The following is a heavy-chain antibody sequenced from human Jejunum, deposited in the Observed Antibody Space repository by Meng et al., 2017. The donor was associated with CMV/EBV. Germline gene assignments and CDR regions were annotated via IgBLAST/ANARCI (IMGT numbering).Heavy chain of an antibody. Sequence: TVSGASFSNYYWSWIRQPPGRGLEWIGFIFYTGSTNYNPSLESRVTRSVDTSKNQFSLKVNSVTAADTAVYYCARTDYYSYYGLDVWGQGTTVTVSS. J-gene: IGHJ6*02. CDR2: IFYTGST. CDR1: GASFSNYY. V-gene: IGHV4-59*01. CDR3: ARTDYYSYYGLDV.